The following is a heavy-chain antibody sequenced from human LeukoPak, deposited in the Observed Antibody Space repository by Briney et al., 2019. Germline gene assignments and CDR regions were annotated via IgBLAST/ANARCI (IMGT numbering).Heavy chain of an antibody. CDR3: ASGREITMVRGVSFEPFPFDY. V-gene: IGHV1-2*02. D-gene: IGHD3-10*01. CDR2: INPHSGGT. J-gene: IGHJ4*02. Sequence: ASVKVSCKASGYTFTGYYMHWVRQAPGQGLEGMGWINPHSGGTNYAQEFQGRVTMTRDTSISTAYMELSRLRSDDTAVYCCASGREITMVRGVSFEPFPFDYWGQGTLVTVSS. CDR1: GYTFTGYY.